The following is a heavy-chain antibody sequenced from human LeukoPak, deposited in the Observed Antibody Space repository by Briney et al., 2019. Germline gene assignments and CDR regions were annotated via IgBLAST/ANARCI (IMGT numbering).Heavy chain of an antibody. CDR1: GYTFTSYG. CDR3: ARAKYYDSSGYYPLAPDY. Sequence: ASVKDSCKASGYTFTSYGISWVRQAPGQGLEWMGWISAYNGNTNYAQKLQGRVTMTTDTSTSTAYMELRSLRSDDTAVYYCARAKYYDSSGYYPLAPDYWGQGTLVTVSS. CDR2: ISAYNGNT. V-gene: IGHV1-18*01. D-gene: IGHD3-22*01. J-gene: IGHJ4*02.